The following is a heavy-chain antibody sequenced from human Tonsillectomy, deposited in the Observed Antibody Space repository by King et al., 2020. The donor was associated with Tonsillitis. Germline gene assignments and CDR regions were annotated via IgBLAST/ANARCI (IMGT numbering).Heavy chain of an antibody. CDR3: AKPHSNYYFWSGFDY. J-gene: IGHJ4*02. Sequence: VQLVESGGGVVQPGGSLRLSCAASGFSFRTYGMHWVRQAPGKGLEWVAFIRYDGSNEYNADSVKGRFTMSRDNSKNTLYLQMNSLRAEDTAIYYCAKPHSNYYFWSGFDYWGQGSLVSVSS. V-gene: IGHV3-30*02. D-gene: IGHD3/OR15-3a*01. CDR2: IRYDGSNE. CDR1: GFSFRTYG.